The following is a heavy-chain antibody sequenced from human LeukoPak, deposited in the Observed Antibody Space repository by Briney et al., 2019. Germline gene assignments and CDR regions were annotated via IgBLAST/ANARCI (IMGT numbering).Heavy chain of an antibody. J-gene: IGHJ4*02. CDR3: AGFNTAMPWDYFDY. D-gene: IGHD5-18*01. V-gene: IGHV3-66*01. CDR2: IYSGGST. Sequence: GGSLRLSCAASGFTVSSNYMSWVRQAPGKGLEWVSVIYSGGSTYYADSVKGRFTISRDNSKNTLYLQMNSLRAEDTAVYYCAGFNTAMPWDYFDYWGQGTLVTVSS. CDR1: GFTVSSNY.